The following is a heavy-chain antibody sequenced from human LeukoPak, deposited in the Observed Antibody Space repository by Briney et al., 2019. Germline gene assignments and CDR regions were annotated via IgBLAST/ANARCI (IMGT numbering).Heavy chain of an antibody. D-gene: IGHD2-15*01. CDR2: ISYDETNK. J-gene: IGHJ4*02. CDR3: AKAGWYGVADHYFDY. Sequence: GRSLRLSCAASGFTFNNYAMHSVRQAPGKGLEWVAVISYDETNKYYADSVKGRFTISRDNSKNTLYLQMNSLRVKDTAVSYCAKAGWYGVADHYFDYWRQGTRVTVSS. CDR1: GFTFNNYA. V-gene: IGHV3-30-3*01.